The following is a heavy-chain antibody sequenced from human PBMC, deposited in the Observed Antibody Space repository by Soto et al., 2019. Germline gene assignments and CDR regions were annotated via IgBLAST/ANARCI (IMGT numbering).Heavy chain of an antibody. D-gene: IGHD6-19*01. CDR3: ATGRKWLPTGPFGGMDV. CDR2: FDPEDGET. CDR1: GYTLTELS. V-gene: IGHV1-24*01. Sequence: ASVKVSCKVSGYTLTELSMHWVRQAPGKGLEWMGGFDPEDGETIYAQKFQGRVTMTEDTSTDTAYMELSSLRSEDTAVYYCATGRKWLPTGPFGGMDVWGQRTTVTGSS. J-gene: IGHJ6*02.